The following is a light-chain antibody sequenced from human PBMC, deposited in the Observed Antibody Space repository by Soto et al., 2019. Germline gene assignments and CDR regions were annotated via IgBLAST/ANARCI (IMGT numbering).Light chain of an antibody. CDR1: QSISNY. CDR2: AAS. Sequence: DIQMTQSPSSLSASVGDRVTITCRASQSISNYLNWYQQKPGKAPKVLIFAASSLQSGVPSRFSGSGSGTYFTLTISSLQPEDFATYYCQQSYTSPVYTFGQGTKLEI. V-gene: IGKV1-39*01. J-gene: IGKJ2*01. CDR3: QQSYTSPVYT.